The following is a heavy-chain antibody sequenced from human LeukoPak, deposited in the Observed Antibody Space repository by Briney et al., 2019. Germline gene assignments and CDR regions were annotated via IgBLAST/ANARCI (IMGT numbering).Heavy chain of an antibody. CDR3: ARSYQLPSAFDY. J-gene: IGHJ4*02. D-gene: IGHD2-2*01. CDR1: GYTFTGRY. Sequence: ASVKVSCKASGYTFTGRYIQWVRQAPGQGLEWMGIINPSGGSTNYAQQFQGRVTVTRDTSTSTVYMELSSLRSEDTAVYYCARSYQLPSAFDYWGQGTLVTVSS. CDR2: INPSGGST. V-gene: IGHV1-46*01.